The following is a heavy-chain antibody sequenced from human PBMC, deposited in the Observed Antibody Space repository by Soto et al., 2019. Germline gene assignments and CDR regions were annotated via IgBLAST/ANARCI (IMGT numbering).Heavy chain of an antibody. CDR2: TYYRSKWYN. D-gene: IGHD3-16*01. V-gene: IGHV6-1*01. Sequence: PSQTLSLTCAISGDSVSSNSAAWNWIRQSPSRGLEWLGRTYYRSKWYNDYAVSVKSRITINPDTSKNQFSLQLNSVTPDDTAVYYCARAGGSFGLPEYYYYYYGMDVWGQGTTVTVSS. CDR3: ARAGGSFGLPEYYYYYYGMDV. CDR1: GDSVSSNSAA. J-gene: IGHJ6*02.